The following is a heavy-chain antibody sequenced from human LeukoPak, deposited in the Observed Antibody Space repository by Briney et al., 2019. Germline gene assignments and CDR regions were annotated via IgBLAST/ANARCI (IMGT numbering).Heavy chain of an antibody. J-gene: IGHJ4*02. CDR3: AGAGYSYGPASFDY. CDR1: GFTFSSYS. Sequence: PGGSLRLSCAASGFTFSSYSMNWVRQAPGKGLEWVAFIRYDGSNKYYADSVKGRFTISRDNSKNTLYLQMNSLRAEDTAVYYCAGAGYSYGPASFDYWGQGTLVTVSS. CDR2: IRYDGSNK. D-gene: IGHD5-18*01. V-gene: IGHV3-30*02.